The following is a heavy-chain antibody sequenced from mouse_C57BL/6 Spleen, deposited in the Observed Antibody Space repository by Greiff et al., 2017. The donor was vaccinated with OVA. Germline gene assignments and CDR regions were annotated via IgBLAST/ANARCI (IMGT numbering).Heavy chain of an antibody. J-gene: IGHJ4*01. CDR2: INYDGSST. Sequence: EVMLVESEGGLVQPGSSMKLSCTASGFTFSDYYMAWVRQVPEKGLEWVANINYDGSSTYYLDSLKSRFIISRDNAKNILYLQMSSLKSEDTATYYCARRDDYDDYAMDYWGQGTSVTVSS. D-gene: IGHD2-4*01. CDR1: GFTFSDYY. CDR3: ARRDDYDDYAMDY. V-gene: IGHV5-16*02.